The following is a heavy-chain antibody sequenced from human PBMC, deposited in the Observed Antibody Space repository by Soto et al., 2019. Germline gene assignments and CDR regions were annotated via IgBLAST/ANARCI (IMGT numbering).Heavy chain of an antibody. V-gene: IGHV4-59*12. CDR1: GGSLSNYY. D-gene: IGHD1-7*01. J-gene: IGHJ6*02. Sequence: PSETLSLTCTVSGGSLSNYYWSWIRQPPGKGLEWIGEIWYSGTTNYNPSLTSRVTMSIDKSKNQFSLKLNSVTAADTAVYYCARVLSATGTTVDYYYYGMDVWGQGTTVTVSS. CDR2: IWYSGTT. CDR3: ARVLSATGTTVDYYYYGMDV.